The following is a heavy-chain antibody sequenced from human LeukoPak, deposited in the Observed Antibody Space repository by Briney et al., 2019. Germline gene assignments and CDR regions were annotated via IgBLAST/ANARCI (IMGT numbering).Heavy chain of an antibody. Sequence: GRSLTLSCAASGFTFSSYGMHWVRQAPGKGLEWVAVIWYDGINKYYADSVKGRFTISRDNSKNTLYLQMNGLRAEDTAVYYCARGTVGATYFDYWGQGTLVTVSS. J-gene: IGHJ4*02. CDR2: IWYDGINK. CDR3: ARGTVGATYFDY. CDR1: GFTFSSYG. V-gene: IGHV3-33*08. D-gene: IGHD1-26*01.